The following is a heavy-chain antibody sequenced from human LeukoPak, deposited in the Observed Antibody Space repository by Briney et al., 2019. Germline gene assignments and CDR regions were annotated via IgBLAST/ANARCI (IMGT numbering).Heavy chain of an antibody. CDR2: MTTTSSYM. V-gene: IGHV3-21*01. D-gene: IGHD6-13*01. CDR3: ARLIGLTIAAAATDS. CDR1: GFTFSDYD. Sequence: GGSLRLSCAASGFTFSDYDMSWVRQAPGKGLGWVSSMTTTSSYMYYADSVKGRFTISRDNAKNSLYLQMNSLRAEDTALYYCARLIGLTIAAAATDSWGQGALVTVSS. J-gene: IGHJ4*02.